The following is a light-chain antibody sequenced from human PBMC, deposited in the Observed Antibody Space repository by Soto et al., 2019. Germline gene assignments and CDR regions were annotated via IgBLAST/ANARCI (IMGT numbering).Light chain of an antibody. CDR1: SSDVGGYNY. J-gene: IGLJ2*01. CDR3: SSYTSSSTRV. Sequence: QSALTQPASVSGSPGQSITISCTGTSSDVGGYNYVSWYQQHPGKAPKLMIFDVSNRPSGASNRFSGSKSGNTASLTISGLQAEDEAGYYCSSYTSSSTRVFGGGTKLTVL. V-gene: IGLV2-14*01. CDR2: DVS.